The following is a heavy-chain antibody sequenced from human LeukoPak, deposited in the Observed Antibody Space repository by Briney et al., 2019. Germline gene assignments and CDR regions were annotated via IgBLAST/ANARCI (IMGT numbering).Heavy chain of an antibody. Sequence: GGSLRLSCAVSGFIGGDGYMNWVRQAPGKGLEWLSVIYRGGATYYADSVKGRFFISRDSSKNTWHLQLNSLRGEDTAVYYCAGASSNGVAIDATSFDLWGQGTLVTVSS. CDR3: AGASSNGVAIDATSFDL. D-gene: IGHD2-15*01. CDR1: GFIGGDGY. CDR2: IYRGGAT. V-gene: IGHV3-66*01. J-gene: IGHJ4*02.